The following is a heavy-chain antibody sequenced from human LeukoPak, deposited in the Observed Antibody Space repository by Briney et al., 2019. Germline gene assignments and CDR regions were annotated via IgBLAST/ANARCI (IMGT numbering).Heavy chain of an antibody. Sequence: SETLSLTCSVSGGSITSYYWNWIRQPPGKGLEWIGYIYYSGSTNYNPYSGSTNYNPSLKSRVTISVDTSKNQFSLKLSSVTAADTAVYYCARLGGYDSDYWGQGTLVTVSS. D-gene: IGHD5-12*01. J-gene: IGHJ4*02. CDR1: GGSITSYY. CDR2: IYYSGSTNYNPYSGST. CDR3: ARLGGYDSDY. V-gene: IGHV4-59*08.